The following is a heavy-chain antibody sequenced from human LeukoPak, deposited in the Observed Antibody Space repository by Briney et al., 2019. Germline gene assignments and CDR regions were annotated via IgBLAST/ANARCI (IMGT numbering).Heavy chain of an antibody. CDR2: ISSSGSNI. CDR3: ARDRATIVQGEFYYYMDV. J-gene: IGHJ6*03. Sequence: GGSLRLSCAASGFTFSDYYMSWIRQAPGKGLEWVSYISSSGSNIYYADSVKGRFTISRDNAKNSLYLQMNSLRAEDTAVYYCARDRATIVQGEFYYYMDVWGKGTTVTVSS. D-gene: IGHD3-10*01. V-gene: IGHV3-11*01. CDR1: GFTFSDYY.